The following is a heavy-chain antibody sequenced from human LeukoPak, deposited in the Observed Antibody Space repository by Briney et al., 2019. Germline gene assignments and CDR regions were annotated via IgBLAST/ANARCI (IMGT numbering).Heavy chain of an antibody. Sequence: GGSLRLSCAASGFTFSSYAMSWVRQAPGKGLEWVSAISGSGGSTYYADSVKGRFTISRDNSKNTLYLQMNSLRAEDTAVYYCAKHLYDFWPPSYYMDVWGKGTTVTVSS. D-gene: IGHD3-3*01. CDR1: GFTFSSYA. V-gene: IGHV3-23*01. CDR3: AKHLYDFWPPSYYMDV. CDR2: ISGSGGST. J-gene: IGHJ6*03.